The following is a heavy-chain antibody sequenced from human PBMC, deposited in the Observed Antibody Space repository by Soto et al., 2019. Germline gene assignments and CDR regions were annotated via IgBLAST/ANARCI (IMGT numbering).Heavy chain of an antibody. J-gene: IGHJ6*02. Sequence: QVRLVESGGGVVQPGRSPRLSCAASGFSFSSYGMHWVRQAPGKGLEWVAVIWHDGSKKYYADSVKGRLIISRDNSKNTLYVQINSLRAEDTAVYFCARGSIVAAEYGMDVWGQGTTVTVS. CDR1: GFSFSSYG. CDR3: ARGSIVAAEYGMDV. V-gene: IGHV3-33*01. CDR2: IWHDGSKK. D-gene: IGHD6-13*01.